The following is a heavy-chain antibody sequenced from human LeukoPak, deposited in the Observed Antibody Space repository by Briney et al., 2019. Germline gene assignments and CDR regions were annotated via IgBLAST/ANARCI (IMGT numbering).Heavy chain of an antibody. V-gene: IGHV3-30*03. D-gene: IGHD6-19*01. CDR2: ISYDGSNK. Sequence: GGFLRLSCTAPGFTFSSYGVHWVRQAPCKGLEWVAVISYDGSNKYYADSVKGRFTISRDNSKNTLYLQMNSLRAEDTAVYYRASLRSSGSLDYWGQGTLVTVSS. CDR3: ASLRSSGSLDY. CDR1: GFTFSSYG. J-gene: IGHJ4*02.